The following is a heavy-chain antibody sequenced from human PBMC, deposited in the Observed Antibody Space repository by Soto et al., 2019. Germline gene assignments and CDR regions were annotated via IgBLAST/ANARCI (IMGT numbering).Heavy chain of an antibody. V-gene: IGHV1-18*01. CDR2: ISAYNGNT. CDR3: ERDGPDSLGPVWGSAPVPAAASEDC. D-gene: IGHD2-2*01. J-gene: IGHJ4*02. CDR1: GYTFTSYG. Sequence: GASVKVSCKASGYTFTSYGISWVRQAPGQGLEWMGWISAYNGNTNYAQKLQGRVTMTTDTSTSTAYMELRSLRSDDTAVYYCERDGPDSLGPVWGSAPVPAAASEDCWGKGTLVTVSP.